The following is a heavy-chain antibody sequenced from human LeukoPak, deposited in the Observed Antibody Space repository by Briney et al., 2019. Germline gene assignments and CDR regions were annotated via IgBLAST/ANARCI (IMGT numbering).Heavy chain of an antibody. V-gene: IGHV3-53*04. Sequence: GRSLRLSCAASGFTVSSNYMSWVRQAPGKGLEWVSVIYSGGSTYYADSVKGRFTISRHNSKNTLYLQMNSLRAEDTAVYYCARTLLWFGEFPGFDYWGQGTLVTVSS. CDR2: IYSGGST. CDR3: ARTLLWFGEFPGFDY. D-gene: IGHD3-10*01. J-gene: IGHJ4*02. CDR1: GFTVSSNY.